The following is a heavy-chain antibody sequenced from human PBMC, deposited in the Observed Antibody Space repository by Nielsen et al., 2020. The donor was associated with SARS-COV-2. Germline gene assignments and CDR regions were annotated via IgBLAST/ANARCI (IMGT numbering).Heavy chain of an antibody. CDR2: INGNGGST. J-gene: IGHJ6*02. CDR3: ARIAAAGNYYYYGLDV. CDR1: GFILDDYG. V-gene: IGHV3-20*04. D-gene: IGHD6-13*01. Sequence: GESLKISCEASGFILDDYGMSWVRQAPGKGLEWVSGINGNGGSTGYADSVKGRLTISRDNVKNSLYLQMNSLRVEDTALYYCARIAAAGNYYYYGLDVWGQGTTVTVSS.